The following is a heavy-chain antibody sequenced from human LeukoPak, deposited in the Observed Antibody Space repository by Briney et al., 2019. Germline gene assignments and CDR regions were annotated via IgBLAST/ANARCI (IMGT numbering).Heavy chain of an antibody. CDR3: ARLIYYGSGSYRVAPGTNWFDP. CDR2: INPNSGGT. J-gene: IGHJ5*02. CDR1: GYTFTGYY. D-gene: IGHD3-10*01. Sequence: GASVKVSCKASGYTFTGYYMHWVRQAPGQGLEWMGWINPNSGGTNYAQKLQGRVTMTTDTSTSTAYMELRSVRSDDTAVYYCARLIYYGSGSYRVAPGTNWFDPWGQGTLVTVSS. V-gene: IGHV1-2*02.